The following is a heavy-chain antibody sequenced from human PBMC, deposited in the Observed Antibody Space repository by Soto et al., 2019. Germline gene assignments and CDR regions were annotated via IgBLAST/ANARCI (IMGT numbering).Heavy chain of an antibody. V-gene: IGHV4-59*01. CDR3: ASARTAYSFGIDV. Sequence: QAQLQESGPGLVKPSETLSLTFTVSAGSMWNSYWIWIRQPPGKVLEWIGFISSSGYTNYNPSLRIRVVMAVETSEDKYSLKLSSVTAADTAVYYCASARTAYSFGIDVWGQGTTVTVS. D-gene: IGHD2-15*01. J-gene: IGHJ6*02. CDR1: AGSMWNSY. CDR2: ISSSGYT.